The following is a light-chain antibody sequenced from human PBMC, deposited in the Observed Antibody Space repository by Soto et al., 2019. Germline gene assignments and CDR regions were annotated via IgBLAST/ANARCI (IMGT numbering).Light chain of an antibody. J-gene: IGLJ2*01. Sequence: QSVLTQPASVSGSPGQSITISCTGTSSDVGGYNYVSWYQQHPDKAPKLMIYEVSNRPSGVSNRFSGSKSGNTASLTISGLQAEDEADYYCSSYTSSSTGVFGGGTKVTVL. V-gene: IGLV2-14*01. CDR3: SSYTSSSTGV. CDR2: EVS. CDR1: SSDVGGYNY.